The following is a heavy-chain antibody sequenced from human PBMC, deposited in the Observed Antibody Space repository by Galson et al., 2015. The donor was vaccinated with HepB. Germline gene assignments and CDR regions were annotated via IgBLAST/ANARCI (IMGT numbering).Heavy chain of an antibody. D-gene: IGHD6-19*01. J-gene: IGHJ3*01. CDR1: GFTFKNFW. CDR2: IKQDGSEE. CDR3: AREDSRIAVAGIDAFDV. V-gene: IGHV3-7*01. Sequence: SLRLSCAASGFTFKNFWMSWVRQAPGKGLEWVANIKQDGSEEYYLDSVKGRFTISRDNADNSLYLQMNSLRAEDTALYYCAREDSRIAVAGIDAFDVWGQGTMVTVFS.